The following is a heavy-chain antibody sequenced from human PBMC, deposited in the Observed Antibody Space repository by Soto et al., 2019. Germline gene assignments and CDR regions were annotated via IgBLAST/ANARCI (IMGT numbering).Heavy chain of an antibody. V-gene: IGHV3-33*01. D-gene: IGHD2-2*02. CDR1: GFTFNTYG. J-gene: IGHJ5*02. CDR3: ARDMGYCTTTTCYSVGGWFDP. Sequence: GGSLRLSCVASGFTFNTYGMHWVRQAPGKGLEWMASIYYDGSNKYYADSVRGRFTISRDNSKNILYLQINNLGAEDTAVYYCARDMGYCTTTTCYSVGGWFDPWGQGTLVTVSS. CDR2: IYYDGSNK.